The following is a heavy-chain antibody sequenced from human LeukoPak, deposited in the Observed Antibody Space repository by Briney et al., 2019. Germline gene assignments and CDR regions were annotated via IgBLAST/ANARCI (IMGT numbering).Heavy chain of an antibody. J-gene: IGHJ4*02. CDR2: IIPIFGTA. CDR1: GGTFSSYA. V-gene: IGHV1-69*05. CDR3: ARSPFLTGYYNFGY. Sequence: ASVKVSCKASGGTFSSYAISWVRQAPGQGLEWMGGIIPIFGTANYAQKFQGRVTITTDESTSTAYMELSSLRSEDTAVYYCARSPFLTGYYNFGYWGQGTLVTVSS. D-gene: IGHD3-9*01.